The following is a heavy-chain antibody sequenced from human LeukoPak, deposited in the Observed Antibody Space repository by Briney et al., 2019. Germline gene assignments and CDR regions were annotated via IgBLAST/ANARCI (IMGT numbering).Heavy chain of an antibody. CDR2: IYSGGNT. CDR3: ARRAGDYAHPYDY. J-gene: IGHJ4*02. CDR1: GFTVSSNS. D-gene: IGHD3-16*01. V-gene: IGHV3-53*01. Sequence: GGSLRLSCTVSGFTVSSNSMSWVRQAPGKGLEWVSFIYSGGNTHNSDSVKGRFTISRHNSKNTLYLQMNSLRAEDTAVYYCARRAGDYAHPYDYWGQGTLVTVSS.